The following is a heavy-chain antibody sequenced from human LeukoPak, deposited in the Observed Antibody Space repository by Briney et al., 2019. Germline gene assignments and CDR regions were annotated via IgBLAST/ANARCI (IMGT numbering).Heavy chain of an antibody. CDR2: IKQGGSEK. J-gene: IGHJ4*02. Sequence: GGSLRLSCAASGFTFSSYWMSWVRQAPGKGLEWVANIKQGGSEKYYVDSVKGRFTISRDNAKNSLYLQMNSLRAEDTAVYYCASRGDYYDSSGYQRFDYWGQGTLVTVSS. D-gene: IGHD3-22*01. CDR1: GFTFSSYW. CDR3: ASRGDYYDSSGYQRFDY. V-gene: IGHV3-7*01.